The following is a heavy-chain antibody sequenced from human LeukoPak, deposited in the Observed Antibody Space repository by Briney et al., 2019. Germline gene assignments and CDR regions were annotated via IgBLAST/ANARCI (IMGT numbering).Heavy chain of an antibody. J-gene: IGHJ3*02. CDR3: ARPIRYDAFDI. Sequence: GESLKISCKGSGYSFTSDCIAWVRQMPGKGLEWMGSIYPGDSDTRYSPSFQGQVTISSDNSISTSYLQWSSLKASDTAMYYCARPIRYDAFDIWGQGTMVTVSS. V-gene: IGHV5-51*01. D-gene: IGHD3-9*01. CDR2: IYPGDSDT. CDR1: GYSFTSDC.